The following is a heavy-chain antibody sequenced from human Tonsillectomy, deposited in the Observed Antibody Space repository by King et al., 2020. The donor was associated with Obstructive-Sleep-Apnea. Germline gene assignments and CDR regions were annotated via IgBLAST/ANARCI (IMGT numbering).Heavy chain of an antibody. CDR3: AGGSGWAHGRYYYGMDV. Sequence: VQLVESGGGVVQPGRSLRLSCAASGFTFSLYGMHWVRQAPGKGLEWVAIIWYDGSNKYYADSVKGRFTISRDNSKNTLYLQMNSLRDEDTAVYYCAGGSGWAHGRYYYGMDVWGQGITVTVSS. D-gene: IGHD6-19*01. CDR1: GFTFSLYG. V-gene: IGHV3-33*01. J-gene: IGHJ6*02. CDR2: IWYDGSNK.